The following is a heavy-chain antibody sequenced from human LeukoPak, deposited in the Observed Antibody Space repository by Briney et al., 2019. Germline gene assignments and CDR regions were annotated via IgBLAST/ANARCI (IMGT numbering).Heavy chain of an antibody. D-gene: IGHD4-17*01. V-gene: IGHV4-39*01. J-gene: IGHJ4*02. CDR2: IYCSGST. CDR3: ARHPDHYGDYGELYFDY. CDR1: GGSISSSSCY. Sequence: SETLSLTCTVSGGSISSSSCYWGWIRQPPGKGLEWIGSIYCSGSTYYNPSLKSRITISVDTSKNQFSLKLSSVTAADTAVYYCARHPDHYGDYGELYFDYWGQGTLVTVSS.